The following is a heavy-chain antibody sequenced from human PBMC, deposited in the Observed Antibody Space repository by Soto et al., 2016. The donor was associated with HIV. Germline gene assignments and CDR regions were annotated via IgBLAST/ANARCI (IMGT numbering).Heavy chain of an antibody. CDR1: GFTFSSYA. J-gene: IGHJ3*02. CDR2: ISGSGGST. D-gene: IGHD3-22*01. Sequence: EVQLLESGGGLVQPGGSLRLSCAASGFTFSSYAMSWVRQAPGKGLEWVSAISGSGGSTYYADSVKGRFTISRDNSKNTLYLQMNSLRAEDTAVYYCAKEGYYYDSSGHDAFDIWGQGTMVTVSS. V-gene: IGHV3-23*01. CDR3: AKEGYYYDSSGHDAFDI.